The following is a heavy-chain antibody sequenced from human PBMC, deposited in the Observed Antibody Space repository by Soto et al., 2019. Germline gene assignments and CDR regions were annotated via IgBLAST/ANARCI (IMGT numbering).Heavy chain of an antibody. CDR3: ARLPKGSMVTS. V-gene: IGHV3-48*02. CDR1: GFRFSDYS. J-gene: IGHJ4*02. D-gene: IGHD2-21*02. CDR2: ITSSGDSI. Sequence: GGSLRLSCAASGFRFSDYSMNWVRQAPGKGLEWVSYITSSGDSIYYSDSVKGRFTVSRDSAKNSLFLQMNGLRDEDTAVYYCARLPKGSMVTSWGQGTLVTVSS.